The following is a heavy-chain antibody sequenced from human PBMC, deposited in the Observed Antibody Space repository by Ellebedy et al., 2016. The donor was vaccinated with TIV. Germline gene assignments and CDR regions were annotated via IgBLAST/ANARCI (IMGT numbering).Heavy chain of an antibody. J-gene: IGHJ5*02. CDR2: IYYSGST. V-gene: IGHV4-59*01. Sequence: SESLSLTXTVSGGSISSYYWSWIRQPPGKGLEWIGYIYYSGSTNYNPSLKSRVTISVDTSKNQFSLKLSSVTVADTAVYYCAREGFRVVPAAMGWVYFDPWGQGTLVTVSS. D-gene: IGHD2-2*01. CDR3: AREGFRVVPAAMGWVYFDP. CDR1: GGSISSYY.